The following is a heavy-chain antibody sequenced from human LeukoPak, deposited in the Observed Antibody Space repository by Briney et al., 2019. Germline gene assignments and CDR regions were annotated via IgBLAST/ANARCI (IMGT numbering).Heavy chain of an antibody. D-gene: IGHD3-9*01. CDR2: IYSGGST. CDR3: ARDDYDILTGFYYGMDV. CDR1: GFTVSSNY. J-gene: IGHJ6*02. Sequence: TGGSLRLSCAASGFTVSSNYMSWVRQAPGKGLEWVSVIYSGGSTYYADSVKGRFTISRDNSKNTLYLQMNSLRAEDTAVYYCARDDYDILTGFYYGMDVWGQGTTVTVSS. V-gene: IGHV3-66*01.